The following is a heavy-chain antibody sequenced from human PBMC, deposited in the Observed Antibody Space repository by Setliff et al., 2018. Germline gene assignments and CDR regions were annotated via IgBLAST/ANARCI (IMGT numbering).Heavy chain of an antibody. V-gene: IGHV4-59*08. Sequence: SETLSLTCTVSGGSISSHYWSWIRQPPGKGLEWIGYIYSSGSTNYNPSLKSRVTISVDTSKNQFSLKLSSVTAADTAVYYCARQDRFYDRSVFVEYFQHWGQGALVTVSS. J-gene: IGHJ1*01. CDR3: ARQDRFYDRSVFVEYFQH. D-gene: IGHD3-22*01. CDR2: IYSSGST. CDR1: GGSISSHY.